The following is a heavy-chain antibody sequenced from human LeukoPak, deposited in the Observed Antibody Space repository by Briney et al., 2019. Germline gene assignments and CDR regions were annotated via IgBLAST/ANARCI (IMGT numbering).Heavy chain of an antibody. CDR3: ARERNDAFDI. CDR1: GGSISSYY. V-gene: IGHV4-59*01. D-gene: IGHD1-14*01. J-gene: IGHJ3*02. CDR2: IYYSGST. Sequence: SETLSLTCTVSGGSISSYYWSWIRQPPGKGLEWIGYIYYSGSTNYNPSLKSRVTISVDTSKNQFSLKLSSVTAADTAVYYCARERNDAFDIWGQGTMVTVSS.